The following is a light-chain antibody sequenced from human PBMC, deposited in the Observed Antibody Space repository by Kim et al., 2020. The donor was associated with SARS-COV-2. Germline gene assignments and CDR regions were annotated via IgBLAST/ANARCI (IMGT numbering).Light chain of an antibody. V-gene: IGKV1-39*01. CDR3: QQGYSNPYT. Sequence: DIQMTQSPSSLSASAGDRVTITCRASQSISSYLNWYQQKPGKAPKLLMYAASSLQSGVPSRFSGGRSGTDFTPTISSLQPEDFATYHCQQGYSNPYTLGQGTKLEI. CDR2: AAS. CDR1: QSISSY. J-gene: IGKJ2*01.